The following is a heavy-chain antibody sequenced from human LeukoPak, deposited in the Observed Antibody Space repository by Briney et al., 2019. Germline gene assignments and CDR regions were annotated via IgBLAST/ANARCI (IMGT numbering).Heavy chain of an antibody. J-gene: IGHJ4*02. CDR1: GGSVSSGNIY. CDR3: ARGHPSSRGYDEGADL. CDR2: IHTSGST. V-gene: IGHV4-61*02. Sequence: PSETQSLTCTVSGGSVSSGNIYWTWIRQPAGKGLEWIGRIHTSGSTDYSPSLKSRVTISVDASKSQFSLNLSSVTAADTAVYYCARGHPSSRGYDEGADLWGQGTLVTVSS. D-gene: IGHD1-26*01.